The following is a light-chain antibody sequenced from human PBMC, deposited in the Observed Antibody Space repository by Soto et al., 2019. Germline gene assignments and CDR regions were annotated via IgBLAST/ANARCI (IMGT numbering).Light chain of an antibody. J-gene: IGKJ1*01. CDR3: QQCGSSPWT. Sequence: EIVLTQSPGTLSLSPGERATLSCRASQSVNNNYLAWYQQKPGQAPRLLIYGASTRATGISDRFSGGGSGTDFTLTISRLEPEDFAVYYCQQCGSSPWTFGQGTKVEIK. CDR2: GAS. CDR1: QSVNNNY. V-gene: IGKV3-20*01.